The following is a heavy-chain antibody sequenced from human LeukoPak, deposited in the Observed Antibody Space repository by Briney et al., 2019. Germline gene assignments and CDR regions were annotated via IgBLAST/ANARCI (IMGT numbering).Heavy chain of an antibody. J-gene: IGHJ6*04. V-gene: IGHV3-30*04. CDR3: AELGITMIGGV. D-gene: IGHD3-10*02. Sequence: PGGSLRLSCSASGFTFANYVTHWARQAPGKGLEGVAVTSPDEGLKFYGDSVKGRFTISRDNSKNTMYLQMNNLREEDTAVYYCAELGITMIGGVWGKGTTVTISS. CDR1: GFTFANYV. CDR2: TSPDEGLK.